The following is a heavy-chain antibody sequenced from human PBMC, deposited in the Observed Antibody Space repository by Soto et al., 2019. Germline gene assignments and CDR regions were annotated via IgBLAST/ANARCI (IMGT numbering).Heavy chain of an antibody. CDR3: AKDSGYNYGSFRWFNP. CDR1: GGSISSGAYS. D-gene: IGHD5-18*01. V-gene: IGHV4-30-2*02. Sequence: PSETLSLTCAVSGGSISSGAYSWSWIRQPPGKGLDWVGYIYHSGSTYYNPSLKSRVTISVDTSKSQFSLKLSSVTAADTAVYYCAKDSGYNYGSFRWFNPWGQGTLVTVSS. J-gene: IGHJ5*02. CDR2: IYHSGST.